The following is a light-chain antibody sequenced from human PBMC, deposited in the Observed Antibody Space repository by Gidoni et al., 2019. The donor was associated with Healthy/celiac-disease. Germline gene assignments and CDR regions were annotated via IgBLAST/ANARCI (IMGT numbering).Light chain of an antibody. CDR3: QQANSFPLT. V-gene: IGKV1-12*01. J-gene: IGKJ4*01. CDR1: PGISSW. Sequence: EIQMTQSPSSVSASVGDRVTITCRASPGISSWLAWYQQKPGKAPKLLIYAASSLQSGVPSRFSGSGSGTDFTLTISSLQSEDFATYYCQQANSFPLTFGGGTKVEIK. CDR2: AAS.